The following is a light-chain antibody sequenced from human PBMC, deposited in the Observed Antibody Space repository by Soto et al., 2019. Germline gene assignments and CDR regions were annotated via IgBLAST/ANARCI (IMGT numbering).Light chain of an antibody. CDR2: QAS. Sequence: DIQMPQSPSTLSASVGDRVSITCRASQSISRQWAWYQQKQGKAPNLLIYQASILETGIPSRFNGSGSGTEFMLTISSQQTADLDSENGRQYQSYWSFGEGTKVEVK. CDR1: QSISRQ. V-gene: IGKV1-5*03. J-gene: IGKJ1*01. CDR3: RQYQSYWS.